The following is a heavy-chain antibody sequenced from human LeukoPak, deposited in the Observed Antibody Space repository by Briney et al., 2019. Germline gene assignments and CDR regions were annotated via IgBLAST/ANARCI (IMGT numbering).Heavy chain of an antibody. CDR3: AKSRWGYYDCGES. V-gene: IGHV3-9*01. Sequence: GGSLRLSCAAFGFIFDDYAMHWVRQAPGKGLEWVSGISWNSDTIGYADSVKGRFTISRDNAKNSLYLQMNSLRAEDTAVYYCAKSRWGYYDCGESWGQGTLVTVSS. CDR1: GFIFDDYA. CDR2: ISWNSDTI. J-gene: IGHJ5*02. D-gene: IGHD3-22*01.